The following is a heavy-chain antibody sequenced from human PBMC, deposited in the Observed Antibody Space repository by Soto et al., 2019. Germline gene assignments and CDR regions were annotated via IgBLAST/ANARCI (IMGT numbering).Heavy chain of an antibody. Sequence: SETLSLTCAVSGYSISSGYYWGWIRQPPGKGLEWIGSSYHSGSTYYNPSLKSRVTISVDTSKNQFSLKLSSVTAADTAVYYCARSIITMVRGVKPHAFDIRGQGTMVTVSS. J-gene: IGHJ3*02. D-gene: IGHD3-10*01. CDR3: ARSIITMVRGVKPHAFDI. CDR2: SYHSGST. CDR1: GYSISSGYY. V-gene: IGHV4-38-2*01.